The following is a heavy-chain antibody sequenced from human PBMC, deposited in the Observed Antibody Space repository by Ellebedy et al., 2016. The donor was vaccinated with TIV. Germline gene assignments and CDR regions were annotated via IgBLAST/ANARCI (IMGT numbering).Heavy chain of an antibody. J-gene: IGHJ4*02. CDR2: INQDGSAK. CDR3: ARERIAVAGCFDY. CDR1: GFSFGNYW. V-gene: IGHV3-7*01. Sequence: GGSLRLSCAASGFSFGNYWMNWVRQAPGKGLEWVANINQDGSAKYYVDSVKGRFTISRDNSKNTLYLQMNSLRAEDTAVYYCARERIAVAGCFDYWGQGTLVTVSS. D-gene: IGHD6-19*01.